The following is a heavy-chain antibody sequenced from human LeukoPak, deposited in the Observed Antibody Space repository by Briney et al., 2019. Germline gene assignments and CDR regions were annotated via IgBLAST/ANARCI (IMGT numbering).Heavy chain of an antibody. CDR3: ARTYVDGPMGY. D-gene: IGHD3-10*01. CDR1: GGTFTIYA. CDR2: IIAIFGTT. J-gene: IGHJ4*02. Sequence: GASVTVSCKASGGTFTIYAISWVRQAPGQGLEWMGGIIAIFGTTNNTQKFQGSVTLTADESTSTAYMELSSLRPEDTAVYYCARTYVDGPMGYWGQGTLVTVSS. V-gene: IGHV1-69*13.